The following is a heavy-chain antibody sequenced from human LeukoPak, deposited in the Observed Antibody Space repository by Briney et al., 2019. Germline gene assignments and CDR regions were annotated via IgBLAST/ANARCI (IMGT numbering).Heavy chain of an antibody. D-gene: IGHD1-26*01. Sequence: GGSLRLSCAASGFTFSSYSMNWVRQAPGKGLEWVSHITASGTAMFYADSVKGRFTSSRDNAKNSLYLQMNSLRDEDTAVYYCASSGSYRFDYWGQGTLVTVSS. CDR3: ASSGSYRFDY. CDR2: ITASGTAM. J-gene: IGHJ4*02. V-gene: IGHV3-48*02. CDR1: GFTFSSYS.